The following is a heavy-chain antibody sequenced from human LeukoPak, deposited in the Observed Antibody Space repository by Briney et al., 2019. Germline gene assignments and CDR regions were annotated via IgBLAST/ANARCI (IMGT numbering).Heavy chain of an antibody. Sequence: SETLSLTCTVSGGSISSYYWSWIRQPAGKGLEWIGRIYTSGSTNYNPSLKSRVTISVDTSKNQFSLKLSSVTAADTAVYYCARDYPEHYYDSSGSSESPYYYYMDVWGKGTTVTVSS. CDR3: ARDYPEHYYDSSGSSESPYYYYMDV. V-gene: IGHV4-4*07. CDR1: GGSISSYY. D-gene: IGHD3-22*01. J-gene: IGHJ6*03. CDR2: IYTSGST.